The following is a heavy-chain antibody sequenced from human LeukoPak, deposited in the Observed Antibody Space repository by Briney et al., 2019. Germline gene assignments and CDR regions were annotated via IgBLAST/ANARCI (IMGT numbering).Heavy chain of an antibody. Sequence: GGSLRLSCPASGFTVSRYWMRWVRQAPGKGLEWVADIKRSGSEKYYVDSVKGRFTISRDNAKNSLYLQMNSLRAEDTAVYYCARDSYFCPMDVWGQGTTVTVSS. CDR3: ARDSYFCPMDV. V-gene: IGHV3-7*04. CDR2: IKRSGSEK. CDR1: GFTVSRYW. D-gene: IGHD3-3*01. J-gene: IGHJ6*02.